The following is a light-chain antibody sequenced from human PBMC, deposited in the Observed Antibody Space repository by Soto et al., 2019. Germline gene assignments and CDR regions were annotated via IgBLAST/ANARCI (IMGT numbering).Light chain of an antibody. J-gene: IGKJ1*01. CDR1: QSVSSN. CDR2: GAY. CDR3: QQYNNWPRWT. Sequence: EIVMTQSPATLSVSPGERATLSCRASQSVSSNLAWYQQKPVQAPRLLIYGAYTRATGIPARFSGSGSGTEFTLTISSLQSEDFAVYYCQQYNNWPRWTFGQGTKVDIK. V-gene: IGKV3-15*01.